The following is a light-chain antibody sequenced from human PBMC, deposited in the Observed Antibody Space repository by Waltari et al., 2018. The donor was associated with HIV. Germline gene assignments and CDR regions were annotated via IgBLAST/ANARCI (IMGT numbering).Light chain of an antibody. CDR2: DVN. J-gene: IGLJ3*02. CDR1: SSDVGDYYY. CDR3: CSYAGNYFWV. V-gene: IGLV2-11*01. Sequence: QSALTQPRSVSGSPGQSVTISCTGTSSDVGDYYYVSWYQQHPGKAPKLMIYDVNKRPSGVPDRFSGSKSGNTASLTVSGLQAEDEADYYCCSYAGNYFWVFGGGTKLTVL.